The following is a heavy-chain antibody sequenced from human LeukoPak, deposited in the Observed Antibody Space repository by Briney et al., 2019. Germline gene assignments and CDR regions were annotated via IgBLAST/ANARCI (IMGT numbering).Heavy chain of an antibody. CDR1: GFTFSSYA. J-gene: IGHJ6*03. CDR2: ISYDGSNK. CDR3: ARGYCSGGSCYFNYYYYYMDV. D-gene: IGHD2-15*01. Sequence: PGGSLRLSCAASGFTFSSYAMHWVRQAPGKGLEWVAAISYDGSNKYYADSVKGRFTISRDNSKNTLYLQMNSLRAEDTAVYYCARGYCSGGSCYFNYYYYYMDVWGKGTTVTVSS. V-gene: IGHV3-30*04.